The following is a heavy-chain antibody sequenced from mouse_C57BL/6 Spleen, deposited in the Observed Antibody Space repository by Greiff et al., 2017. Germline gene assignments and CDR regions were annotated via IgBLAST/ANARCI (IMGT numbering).Heavy chain of an antibody. V-gene: IGHV2-6-1*01. Sequence: VKLVESGPGLVAPSQSLSITCPVSWFSLTSYGVHWVRQPPGNGLEWLVVIWSDGSTAYNSALKSRLSISKDNSKSQVCLKMNSLQTDDTAMYYWSRHYYGSSDWYFDVWGTGTTVTVAS. D-gene: IGHD1-1*01. CDR2: IWSDGST. CDR1: WFSLTSYG. CDR3: SRHYYGSSDWYFDV. J-gene: IGHJ1*03.